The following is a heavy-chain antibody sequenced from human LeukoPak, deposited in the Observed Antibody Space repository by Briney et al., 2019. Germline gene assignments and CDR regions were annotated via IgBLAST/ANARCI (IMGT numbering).Heavy chain of an antibody. J-gene: IGHJ4*02. CDR1: DYSISSGYY. V-gene: IGHV4-38-2*02. Sequence: SETLFLTCTVSDYSISSGYYWGWIRQPPGKGLEWIGSIFHSGSTYYNPSLKSRVTISVDTSKNQFSLKLSSVTAADTAVYYCARSGGSGWYLDFDYWGQGTLVTVSS. CDR3: ARSGGSGWYLDFDY. D-gene: IGHD6-19*01. CDR2: IFHSGST.